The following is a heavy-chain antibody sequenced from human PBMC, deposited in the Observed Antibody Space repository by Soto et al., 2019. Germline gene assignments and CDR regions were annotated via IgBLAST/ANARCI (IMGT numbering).Heavy chain of an antibody. CDR2: ISGSGGST. J-gene: IGHJ4*02. D-gene: IGHD4-17*01. V-gene: IGHV3-23*01. Sequence: EVHLLESGGGLVQPGESLRLSCAASGFTFSSYAMSWVRQAPGKGLAWVSGISGSGGSTFYADSVKGRFTISRHNSKNTLHVQLNSLRADDTAVYYCAKDLQRAVTTSFNYWGQGTLVTVSS. CDR3: AKDLQRAVTTSFNY. CDR1: GFTFSSYA.